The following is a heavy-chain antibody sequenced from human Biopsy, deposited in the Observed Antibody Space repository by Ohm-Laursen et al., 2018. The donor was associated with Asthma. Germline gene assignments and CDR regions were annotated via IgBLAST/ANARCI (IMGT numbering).Heavy chain of an antibody. V-gene: IGHV1-69*01. Sequence: SSVKVSCNSLGGTFNTYVIGWVRQAPGQGLEWMGGINSVFGTTTYPQKFQDRVTITADDSTSTVYMELSSLRSEDTAVYYCARRAGSCISRTCYSLDFWGQGTLVTVSS. CDR3: ARRAGSCISRTCYSLDF. D-gene: IGHD2-2*01. J-gene: IGHJ4*02. CDR2: INSVFGTT. CDR1: GGTFNTYV.